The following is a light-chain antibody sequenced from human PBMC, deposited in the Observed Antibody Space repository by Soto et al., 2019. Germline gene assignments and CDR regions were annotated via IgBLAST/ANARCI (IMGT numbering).Light chain of an antibody. CDR3: QQYHNWPPIT. V-gene: IGKV3-20*01. CDR2: GAS. CDR1: QSVTSNY. Sequence: EIVLTQSPGTLSLSPGDRATLSCEASQSVTSNYLAWYQQKPGQAPRLLIFGASIRATGIPDRFIGSGSGTDFTLTISNLQSEDFAVYFCQQYHNWPPITFGQGTRLEIK. J-gene: IGKJ5*01.